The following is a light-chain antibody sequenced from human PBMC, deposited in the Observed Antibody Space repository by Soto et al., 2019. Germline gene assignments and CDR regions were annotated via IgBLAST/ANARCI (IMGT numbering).Light chain of an antibody. CDR1: RSVSSSY. CDR3: QQYGSSRT. CDR2: GAS. J-gene: IGKJ1*01. Sequence: EIGLTQSPGTLSLSPGERATLSCRASRSVSSSYLAWYQQTPGQAPRLLIYGASSRATGIPDRFSGSGSGTDFTLTINRLDPEDFAVYYCQQYGSSRTFGQGTKVDIK. V-gene: IGKV3-20*01.